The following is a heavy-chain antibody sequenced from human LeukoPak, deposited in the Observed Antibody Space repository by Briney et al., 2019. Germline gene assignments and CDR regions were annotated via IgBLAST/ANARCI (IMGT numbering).Heavy chain of an antibody. CDR2: INSDGSNT. V-gene: IGHV3-74*01. CDR3: ARGADSNGYTVLDY. Sequence: GGSLRLSCAATGFTLTDFWMHWVRQAPGKGLVWVSDINSDGSNTYYVDSVKGRFTISRDNAKNTLYLQLNSLRAEDTAVYYCARGADSNGYTVLDYWGQGTLVTVSS. J-gene: IGHJ4*02. CDR1: GFTLTDFW. D-gene: IGHD3-22*01.